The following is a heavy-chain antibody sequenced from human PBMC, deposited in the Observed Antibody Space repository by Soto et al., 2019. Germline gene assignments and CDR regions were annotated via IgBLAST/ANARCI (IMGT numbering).Heavy chain of an antibody. V-gene: IGHV1-18*01. CDR3: ASGPYDSSGYYYVDSTDYYGMAV. CDR1: GYTFTRSG. D-gene: IGHD3-22*01. Sequence: GASVKVSCKASGYTFTRSGISWARQAPGQGPEWMGWISSYNGDTNYAQTFQGRVTMTTDTSTSTAYMELSSLRSEDTAVYYCASGPYDSSGYYYVDSTDYYGMAVWGQGTTVTVSS. CDR2: ISSYNGDT. J-gene: IGHJ6*02.